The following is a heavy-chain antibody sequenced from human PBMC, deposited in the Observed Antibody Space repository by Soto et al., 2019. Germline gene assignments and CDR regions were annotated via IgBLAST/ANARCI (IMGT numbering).Heavy chain of an antibody. CDR1: GGSISSYY. CDR2: IYYSGST. CDR3: ARDPGTYYYDSSGAGGAFDI. D-gene: IGHD3-22*01. J-gene: IGHJ3*02. Sequence: PSETLSLTCTVSGGSISSYYWSWIRQPPGKGLEWIGYIYYSGSTNYNPSLKSRVTISVDTSKNQFSLKLSSVTAADTAVYYCARDPGTYYYDSSGAGGAFDILGQGTMVTVSS. V-gene: IGHV4-59*01.